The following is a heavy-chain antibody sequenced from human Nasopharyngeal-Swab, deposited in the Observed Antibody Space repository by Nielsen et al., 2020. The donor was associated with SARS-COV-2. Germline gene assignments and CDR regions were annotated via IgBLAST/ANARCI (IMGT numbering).Heavy chain of an antibody. CDR2: ISYDGSNK. CDR1: VFTLSSYG. D-gene: IGHD6-6*01. Sequence: GQSLKISCAASVFTLSSYGMHWVRQASGKGLEWVAVISYDGSNKYYADSVKGRFTISRDNSKNTLYLQMNSLRAEDAAVYYCAKDGIAALPLLGYYYYYYMDVWGKGTTVTVSS. V-gene: IGHV3-30*18. J-gene: IGHJ6*03. CDR3: AKDGIAALPLLGYYYYYYMDV.